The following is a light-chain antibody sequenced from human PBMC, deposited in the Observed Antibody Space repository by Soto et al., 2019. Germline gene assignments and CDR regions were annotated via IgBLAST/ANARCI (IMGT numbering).Light chain of an antibody. CDR1: QSISSY. CDR2: AAS. Sequence: DIQMTQSPSSLSASVGDRVTITWRASQSISSYLNWYQQKPGKAPKLLIYAASSLQSGVPSRFSGSGSGTDFILTISSLQPEDFATYYCQQSYRTLITFGQGTRLEIK. J-gene: IGKJ5*01. CDR3: QQSYRTLIT. V-gene: IGKV1-39*01.